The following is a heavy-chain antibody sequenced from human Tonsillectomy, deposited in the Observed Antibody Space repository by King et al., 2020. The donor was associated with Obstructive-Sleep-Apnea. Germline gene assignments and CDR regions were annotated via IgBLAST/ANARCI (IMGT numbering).Heavy chain of an antibody. V-gene: IGHV4-31*03. D-gene: IGHD4-23*01. Sequence: VQLQESGPGLVKPSQTLSLTCTVSGGSISGGGYYWTWIRQHPGKGLEWIGYIYYRGSTYYNPSLKSRLTISVDTSKNQFSLKLSSRTAADTAVYYCARVTGPHYGGNNRLDSWGQGTLVTVSS. CDR3: ARVTGPHYGGNNRLDS. J-gene: IGHJ4*02. CDR1: GGSISGGGYY. CDR2: IYYRGST.